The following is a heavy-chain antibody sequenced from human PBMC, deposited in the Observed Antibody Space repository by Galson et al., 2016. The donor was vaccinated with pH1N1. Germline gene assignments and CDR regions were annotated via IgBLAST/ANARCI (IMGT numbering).Heavy chain of an antibody. V-gene: IGHV1-46*01. CDR3: ARRYYFDY. J-gene: IGHJ4*02. CDR2: IDPSDGTT. CDR1: GYSVTRYY. Sequence: SVKVSCKASGYSVTRYYMHWIRQAPGQGLEWMGIIDPSDGTTTYSQKFQDRISLTRDTSTNSVYMELNNLRPGDSATYFCARRYYFDYRGQGTLVTVSS.